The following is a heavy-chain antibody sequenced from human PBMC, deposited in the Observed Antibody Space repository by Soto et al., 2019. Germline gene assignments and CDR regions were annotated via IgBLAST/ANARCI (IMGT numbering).Heavy chain of an antibody. V-gene: IGHV1-69*01. CDR3: ARDSCSGGSCYGGYYYYYGMDV. CDR2: IIPIFGTA. Sequence: QVQLVQSGAEVKKPGSSVKVSCKASGGTFSSYAISWVRQAPGQGLEWMGGIIPIFGTANYAQKFQGRVTITAEESTSTADMELSSRRSADTDVYYCARDSCSGGSCYGGYYYYYGMDVWGQGTTVTVSS. D-gene: IGHD2-15*01. J-gene: IGHJ6*02. CDR1: GGTFSSYA.